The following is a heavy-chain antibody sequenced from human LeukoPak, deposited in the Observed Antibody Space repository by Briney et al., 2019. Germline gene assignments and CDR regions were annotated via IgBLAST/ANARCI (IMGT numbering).Heavy chain of an antibody. CDR2: INTPGGST. J-gene: IGHJ4*02. CDR1: GFTFSSYA. Sequence: GGSLRLSCAVSGFTFSSYAMSWVRQAPGKGLEWVSAINTPGGSTYYADSVKGRFTISRDNSKNTLYLQMNSLRAEDTALYYCARDKSSGYYYFDYWGQGTLVTVSS. D-gene: IGHD3-22*01. V-gene: IGHV3-23*01. CDR3: ARDKSSGYYYFDY.